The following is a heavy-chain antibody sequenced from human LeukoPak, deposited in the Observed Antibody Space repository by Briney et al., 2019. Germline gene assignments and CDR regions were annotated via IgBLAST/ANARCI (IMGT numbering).Heavy chain of an antibody. J-gene: IGHJ4*02. D-gene: IGHD3-22*01. CDR1: GGTFSSYA. V-gene: IGHV1-24*01. CDR2: FDPEDGET. CDR3: ATWESRSSYYYDSSGPHFDY. Sequence: ASVKVSCKASGGTFSSYAISWVRQAPGQGLEWMGGFDPEDGETIYAQKFQGRVTMTEDTSTDTAYMELSSLRSEDTAVYYCATWESRSSYYYDSSGPHFDYWGQGTLVTVSS.